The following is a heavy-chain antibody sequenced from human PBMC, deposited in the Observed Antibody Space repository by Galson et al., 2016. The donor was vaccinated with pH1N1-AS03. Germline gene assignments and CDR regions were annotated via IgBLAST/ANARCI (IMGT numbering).Heavy chain of an antibody. CDR2: ISASGGDT. D-gene: IGHD4-23*01. CDR1: GFTFSTYA. Sequence: SLRLSCAASGFTFSTYAMSWVRQAQGMGLEWVSSISASGGDTYYADSVKCRFTISRDNSRNTVSLQMNSLRDDDTDVYYCVRRSPGTTLGTYYFDYWGQGTLVTVSS. CDR3: VRRSPGTTLGTYYFDY. J-gene: IGHJ4*02. V-gene: IGHV3-23*01.